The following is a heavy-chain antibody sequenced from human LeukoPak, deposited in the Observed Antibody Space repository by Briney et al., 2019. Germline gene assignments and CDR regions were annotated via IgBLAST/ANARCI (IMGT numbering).Heavy chain of an antibody. CDR1: GFIFDDYA. Sequence: GRSLRLSCAASGFIFDDYAMHWVRQAPGKGLEWVSYISWNSGSIGYADSVKGRFTISRDNAKNSLYLQMDSLRPEDTAFYYCAKDVSHYYSFDYCGQGTLVTVSS. D-gene: IGHD2-21*02. CDR3: AKDVSHYYSFDY. V-gene: IGHV3-9*01. J-gene: IGHJ4*02. CDR2: ISWNSGSI.